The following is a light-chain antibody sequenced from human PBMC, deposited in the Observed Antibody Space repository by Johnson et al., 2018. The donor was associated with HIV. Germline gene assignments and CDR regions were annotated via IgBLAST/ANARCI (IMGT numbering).Light chain of an antibody. CDR3: GTWDSSLSAYV. Sequence: QSVLTQPPSVSAAPGQKVTISCSGSSSNIGNNYVSWYQQLPGTAPKLLIYENNKRPSGIPDRFSGSKSGTSATLDITGLQTGDEADYYCGTWDSSLSAYVLGTGNKVTVL. V-gene: IGLV1-51*02. CDR1: SSNIGNNY. CDR2: ENN. J-gene: IGLJ1*01.